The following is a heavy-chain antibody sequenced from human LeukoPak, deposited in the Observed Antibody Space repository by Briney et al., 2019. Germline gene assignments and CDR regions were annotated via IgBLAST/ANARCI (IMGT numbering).Heavy chain of an antibody. D-gene: IGHD1-7*01. CDR1: GGSISSSSYY. V-gene: IGHV4-39*01. Sequence: KASETLSLTCTVSGGSISSSSYYWGWIRQPPRKGLEWIGSIYYSGSTYYNPSLKSRVTISVDTSKNQFSLKLSSVTAADTAVYYCARLAYNWNSGVSWFDPWGQGTLVTVSS. CDR3: ARLAYNWNSGVSWFDP. CDR2: IYYSGST. J-gene: IGHJ5*02.